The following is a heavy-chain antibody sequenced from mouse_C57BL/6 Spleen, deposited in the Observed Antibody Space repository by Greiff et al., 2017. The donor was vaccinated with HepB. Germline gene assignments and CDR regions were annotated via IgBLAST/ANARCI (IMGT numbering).Heavy chain of an antibody. CDR1: GYTFTSYC. Sequence: VQLQQPGAELVKPGASVKLSCKASGYTFTSYCITWVKRRPGQGLEWIGDIYPGSGSTNYNEKFKSKATMTVDTSSSTAYMQLSSLTSEDAAVYYGEREGMVAFDYWGQGTTLTVSS. V-gene: IGHV1-55*01. D-gene: IGHD2-2*01. J-gene: IGHJ2*01. CDR3: EREGMVAFDY. CDR2: IYPGSGST.